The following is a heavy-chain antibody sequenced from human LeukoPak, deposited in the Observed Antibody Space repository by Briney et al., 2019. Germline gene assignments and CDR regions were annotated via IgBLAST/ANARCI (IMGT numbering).Heavy chain of an antibody. CDR1: GFTFSDHY. Sequence: PGGSLRLSCAASGFTFSDHYMDWVRQAPGKGLEWVGRTRNKANSYTTEYAASVKGRFTISRDDSKNSLYLQMSSLKTEDTAVYYCASDYGAFDAFDIWGQGTMVTVSS. CDR3: ASDYGAFDAFDI. V-gene: IGHV3-72*01. CDR2: TRNKANSYTT. J-gene: IGHJ3*02. D-gene: IGHD4-17*01.